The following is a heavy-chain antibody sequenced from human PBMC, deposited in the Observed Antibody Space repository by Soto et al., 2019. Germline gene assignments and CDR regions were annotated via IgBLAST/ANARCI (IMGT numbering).Heavy chain of an antibody. Sequence: SVKVSCKASGGTFSSYAISWVRQAPGQGLEWMGGIIPTFGTANYAQKFQGRVTITADKSTSTAYMELSSLRSEDTAVYYCAEAVAGRNWFDPWGQGTLVTVSS. CDR1: GGTFSSYA. D-gene: IGHD6-19*01. J-gene: IGHJ5*02. CDR2: IIPTFGTA. CDR3: AEAVAGRNWFDP. V-gene: IGHV1-69*06.